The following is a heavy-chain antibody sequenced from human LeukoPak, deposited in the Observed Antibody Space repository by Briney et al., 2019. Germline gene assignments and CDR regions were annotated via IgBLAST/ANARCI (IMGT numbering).Heavy chain of an antibody. CDR2: FDPEDGET. Sequence: ASVKVSCEVSGYTLTEISMHWVRQAPGEGLEWVGGFDPEDGETIYAQKFQGRVTMTEDTSTDTAYMELSSLRSEDTAVYYCATDLLLRDYWGQGTLVTVSS. V-gene: IGHV1-24*01. CDR3: ATDLLLRDY. D-gene: IGHD3-22*01. CDR1: GYTLTEIS. J-gene: IGHJ4*02.